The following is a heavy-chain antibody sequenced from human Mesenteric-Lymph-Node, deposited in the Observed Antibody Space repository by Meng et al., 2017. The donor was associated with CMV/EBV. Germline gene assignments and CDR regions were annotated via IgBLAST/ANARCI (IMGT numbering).Heavy chain of an antibody. J-gene: IGHJ4*02. Sequence: GGSMSNGGYYWGRMRQREGKGLEWVGYTSDGGRTYNSPSLNSRLTISVYRSKNQFSLELSSVAAADAGVYYCARAVEYYFDSWGQGTLVTVSS. V-gene: IGHV4-31*02. CDR1: GGSMSNGGYY. CDR3: ARAVEYYFDS. CDR2: TSDGGRT.